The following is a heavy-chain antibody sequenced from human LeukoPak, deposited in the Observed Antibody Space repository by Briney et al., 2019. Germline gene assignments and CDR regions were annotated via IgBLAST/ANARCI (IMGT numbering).Heavy chain of an antibody. CDR1: GFTFRNYW. D-gene: IGHD2-2*01. V-gene: IGHV3-7*01. CDR3: AKVGYCSSTSCYHFDY. CDR2: TKPDGSAE. Sequence: GGSLRLSCAASGFTFRNYWMGWVRQAPGKGLEWVANTKPDGSAEYYADSVRGRFTTSRDNAKNSLYLQMNSLRAEDTAVYYCAKVGYCSSTSCYHFDYWGQGTLVTVSS. J-gene: IGHJ4*02.